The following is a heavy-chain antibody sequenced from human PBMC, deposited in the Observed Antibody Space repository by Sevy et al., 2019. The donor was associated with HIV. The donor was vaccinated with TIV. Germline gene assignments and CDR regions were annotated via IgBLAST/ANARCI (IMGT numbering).Heavy chain of an antibody. V-gene: IGHV3-30*02. Sequence: GGSLRLSCAASGFTLSSYVMHWVRQAPGKGLEWVAFIRNDGSNKYYANSVKGRFTISRDNSKNTLYLQMNSLRAEDTAVYYCAKDLYSSSWYGYYYYYGMDVWGQGTTVTVSS. CDR1: GFTLSSYV. J-gene: IGHJ6*02. CDR3: AKDLYSSSWYGYYYYYGMDV. D-gene: IGHD6-13*01. CDR2: IRNDGSNK.